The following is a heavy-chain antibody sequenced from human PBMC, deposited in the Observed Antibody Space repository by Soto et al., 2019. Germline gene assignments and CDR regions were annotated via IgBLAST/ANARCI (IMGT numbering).Heavy chain of an antibody. J-gene: IGHJ4*02. CDR1: GFTFSGYS. Sequence: TGGSLRLSCAASGFTFSGYSMNWVRQAPGKGLEWVAYISTYSTTIYYADSVKGRFTVSRDNVKNSLSLQMNSLRDEDTAVYYCTRYPGDYWGQGTLVTVSS. D-gene: IGHD2-2*01. CDR2: ISTYSTTI. CDR3: TRYPGDY. V-gene: IGHV3-48*02.